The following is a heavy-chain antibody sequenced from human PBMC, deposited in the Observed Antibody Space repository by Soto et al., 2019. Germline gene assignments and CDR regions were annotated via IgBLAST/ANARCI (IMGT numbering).Heavy chain of an antibody. D-gene: IGHD3-3*02. J-gene: IGHJ4*02. CDR2: IIPIFGTA. CDR3: ARGSRQGYNAWHLPFDY. Sequence: QVQLVQSGAEVKKPGSSVKVSCKASGGTFSSYAISWVRQAPGQGLEWMGGIIPIFGTANYAQKFQGRVTITADESTSKAYMELSSLRSEDTAVYYCARGSRQGYNAWHLPFDYWGQGTLVTVSS. CDR1: GGTFSSYA. V-gene: IGHV1-69*12.